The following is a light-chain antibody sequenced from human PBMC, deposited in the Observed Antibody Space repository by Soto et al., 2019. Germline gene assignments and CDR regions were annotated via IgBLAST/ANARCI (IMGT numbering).Light chain of an antibody. CDR1: QSVTSNY. CDR2: GVS. V-gene: IGKV3-20*01. Sequence: IVLTQSPGILSLSPGERATLSCRAGQSVTSNYFAWYQQKPGQAPRLLIYGVSNRATGIPARFSGSGSGTDFTLTISGLEPEDVATYYCQHYNSYSEAFGQGTKVELK. J-gene: IGKJ1*01. CDR3: QHYNSYSEA.